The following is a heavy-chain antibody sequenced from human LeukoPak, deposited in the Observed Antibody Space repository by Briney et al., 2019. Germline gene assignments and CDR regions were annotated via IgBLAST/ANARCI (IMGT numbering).Heavy chain of an antibody. Sequence: ASVKVSCKASGYTFTGYYMHWVRQAPGQGLEWMGWINPNSGGTNYAQKFQGRVTMTRDTSISTAYMELSRLGSDDTAVYYCARAAYYYGSGSAGWFDPWGQGTLVTVSS. CDR3: ARAAYYYGSGSAGWFDP. CDR1: GYTFTGYY. D-gene: IGHD3-10*01. J-gene: IGHJ5*02. V-gene: IGHV1-2*02. CDR2: INPNSGGT.